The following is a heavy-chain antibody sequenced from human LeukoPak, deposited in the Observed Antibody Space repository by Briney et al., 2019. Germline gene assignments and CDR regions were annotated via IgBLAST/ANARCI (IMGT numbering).Heavy chain of an antibody. J-gene: IGHJ4*02. D-gene: IGHD1-26*01. CDR1: GGSISSSNW. Sequence: SETLSLTCAVSGGSISSSNWWSWVRQPPGKGLEWIGEIYHSGSTNYNPSLKSRVTISVDTSKSQFSLILSSVTAADTAVYYCARGSVSGSYSFAYWGQGALVTVSS. V-gene: IGHV4-4*02. CDR2: IYHSGST. CDR3: ARGSVSGSYSFAY.